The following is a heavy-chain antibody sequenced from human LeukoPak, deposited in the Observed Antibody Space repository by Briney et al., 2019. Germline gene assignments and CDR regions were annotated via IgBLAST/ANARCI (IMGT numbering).Heavy chain of an antibody. Sequence: GGSLRLSCSASGFTFSHYGMHWVRPAPGTGLEWVAVIWSDASDKYYANSVKGRFTISRDNFKNSLYLQMNSLRAEDTAVYYCAKDAQRGFDYSNSLDYWGQGTRVTVSS. CDR3: AKDAQRGFDYSNSLDY. J-gene: IGHJ4*02. CDR1: GFTFSHYG. V-gene: IGHV3-33*06. CDR2: IWSDASDK. D-gene: IGHD4-11*01.